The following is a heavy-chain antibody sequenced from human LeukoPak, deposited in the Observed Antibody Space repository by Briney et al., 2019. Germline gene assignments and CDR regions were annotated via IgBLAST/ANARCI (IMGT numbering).Heavy chain of an antibody. CDR3: ATTTVVTRDFDY. CDR2: IYHIGTT. D-gene: IGHD4-23*01. Sequence: SETLSLTCAVSGYSIRSAYYWGWIRPPPGKGLEWIGSIYHIGTTYYNPSLKSQVTISLNTSKSQFSLKLTSVTAADTAVYYCATTTVVTRDFDYWGQGTLVTVSS. V-gene: IGHV4-38-2*01. CDR1: GYSIRSAYY. J-gene: IGHJ4*02.